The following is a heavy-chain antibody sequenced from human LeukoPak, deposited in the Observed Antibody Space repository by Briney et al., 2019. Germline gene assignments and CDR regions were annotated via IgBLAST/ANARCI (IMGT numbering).Heavy chain of an antibody. V-gene: IGHV4-34*01. J-gene: IGHJ2*01. CDR2: INHSGST. CDR1: GGSFSGYY. Sequence: SETLSLTCAVYGGSFSGYYWSWIRQPPGKGLEWIGEINHSGSTNYNPSLKSRVTISVDTSKNQFSLKLSSVTAADTAVYYCARTRLVGNTGWYFDLWGRGTQVTVSS. CDR3: ARTRLVGNTGWYFDL. D-gene: IGHD2-8*02.